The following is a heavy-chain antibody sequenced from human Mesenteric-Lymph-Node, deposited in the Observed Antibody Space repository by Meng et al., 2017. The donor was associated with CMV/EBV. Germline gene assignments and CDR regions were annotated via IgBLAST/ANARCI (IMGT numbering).Heavy chain of an antibody. CDR2: INHSGST. D-gene: IGHD4-23*01. CDR1: GGSVSGYY. Sequence: HGQRLAWVVGLLWPSYTPSVACSVYGGSVSGYYLSWIRQPPGKGREWIGEINHSGSTNYNPSLKSRVTILVDTSKNQFSLKLSSVTAADTAVYYCARHQRWLKSEGGFNYWGQGTLVTVSS. V-gene: IGHV4-34*01. J-gene: IGHJ4*02. CDR3: ARHQRWLKSEGGFNY.